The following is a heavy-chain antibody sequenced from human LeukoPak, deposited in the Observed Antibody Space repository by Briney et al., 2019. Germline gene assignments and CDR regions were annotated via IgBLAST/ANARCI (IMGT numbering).Heavy chain of an antibody. CDR1: GFTVSSNC. V-gene: IGHV3-66*01. Sequence: PGGSLRLSCAASGFTVSSNCMSWVRQAPGKGLEWVSVIYSGGTTYYADSVKGRFTISRDNSKNTLYLQMNRLRAEDTAVYYCARGVTPDWFDPWGQGTLVTVSS. CDR2: IYSGGTT. D-gene: IGHD2-21*02. J-gene: IGHJ5*02. CDR3: ARGVTPDWFDP.